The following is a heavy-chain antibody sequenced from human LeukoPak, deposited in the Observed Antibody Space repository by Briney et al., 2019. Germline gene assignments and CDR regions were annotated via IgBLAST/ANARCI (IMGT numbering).Heavy chain of an antibody. Sequence: PSETLSLTCTVSGGSISSYYRSWIRQPPGKGLEWIGYIYYSGSTNYNPSLKSRVTISVDTSKNQFSLKLSSVTAADTAVYYCAREFGYSGYDKYYYYYGMDVWGQGTTVTVSS. CDR1: GGSISSYY. CDR3: AREFGYSGYDKYYYYYGMDV. J-gene: IGHJ6*02. D-gene: IGHD5-12*01. CDR2: IYYSGST. V-gene: IGHV4-59*01.